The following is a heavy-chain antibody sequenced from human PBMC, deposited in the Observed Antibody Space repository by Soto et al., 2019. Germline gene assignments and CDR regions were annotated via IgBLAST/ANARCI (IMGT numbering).Heavy chain of an antibody. Sequence: GGSLRLSCAASGFTFSSYAMSWVRQAPGKGLEWVSAISGSGGSTYYADSVKGRFTISRDNSKNTLYLQMNSLRAEDTAVYYWAKFAVGARGYYYYYGMDVWGQGTTVTVSS. CDR2: ISGSGGST. V-gene: IGHV3-23*01. CDR3: AKFAVGARGYYYYYGMDV. D-gene: IGHD1-26*01. J-gene: IGHJ6*02. CDR1: GFTFSSYA.